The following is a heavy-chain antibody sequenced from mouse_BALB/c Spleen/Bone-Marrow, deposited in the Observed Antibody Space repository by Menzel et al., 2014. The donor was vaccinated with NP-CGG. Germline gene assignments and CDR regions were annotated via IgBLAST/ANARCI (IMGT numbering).Heavy chain of an antibody. CDR2: SRNKAKYYTT. J-gene: IGHJ3*01. V-gene: IGHV7-1*02. CDR3: ARDVGYGNYFVY. Sequence: EVMLVESGGGLVQPGDSLRLSCATSGSTFSDFYMEWVRQPLGKRLEWIAASRNKAKYYTTEYSASVKGRFIVSRDTSQSVLYLQMNALRAEDTAIYYCARDVGYGNYFVYWGQGTLVTVSA. CDR1: GSTFSDFY. D-gene: IGHD2-10*02.